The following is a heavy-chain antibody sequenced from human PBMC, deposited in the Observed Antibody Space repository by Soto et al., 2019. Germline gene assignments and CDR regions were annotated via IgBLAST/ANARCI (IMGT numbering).Heavy chain of an antibody. D-gene: IGHD3-3*01. V-gene: IGHV1-69*13. CDR2: IIPIFGTA. CDR1: GGTFSSYA. CDR3: ASERRGYSSPNWFDL. Sequence: PVNVSCKASGGTFSSYAISWVRQAPGQGLEWMGGIIPIFGTANYAQKFQGRVTITADESTSTAYMELASLRAEDKAGDYWASERRGYSSPNWFDLWGEGTLVTVSS. J-gene: IGHJ5*02.